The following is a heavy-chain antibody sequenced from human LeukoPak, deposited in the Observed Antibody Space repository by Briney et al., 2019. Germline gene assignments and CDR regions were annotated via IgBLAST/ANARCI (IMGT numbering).Heavy chain of an antibody. CDR3: AREYTRNWFDP. CDR1: GGSISGYY. D-gene: IGHD1-14*01. Sequence: SETLSLTCTVSGGSISGYYWSWIRQPPGKGLEWIGYIYYSGSTNYNPSLKSRVTISVDTSKNQFSLKLSSVTAADTAVYYCAREYTRNWFDPWGQGTLVTVSS. J-gene: IGHJ5*02. V-gene: IGHV4-59*01. CDR2: IYYSGST.